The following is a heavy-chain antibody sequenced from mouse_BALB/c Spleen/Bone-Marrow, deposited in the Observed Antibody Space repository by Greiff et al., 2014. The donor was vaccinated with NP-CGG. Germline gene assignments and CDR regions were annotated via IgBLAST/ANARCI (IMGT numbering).Heavy chain of an antibody. CDR3: TIGGFDY. CDR1: GYTFTSYW. J-gene: IGHJ2*01. CDR2: INPSNGGT. V-gene: IGHV1S16*01. Sequence: VQLQQSGAELVKPGASVKLSCKASGYTFTSYWMHWVKLGPGQGFEWIGEINPSNGGTNYNEKFKRKATLTVDKSPSTAYMQLSSLTSEDSAVYYCTIGGFDYWGQGTTLTVSS.